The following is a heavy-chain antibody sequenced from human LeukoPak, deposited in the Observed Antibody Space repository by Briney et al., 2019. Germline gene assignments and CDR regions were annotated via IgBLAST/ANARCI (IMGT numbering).Heavy chain of an antibody. V-gene: IGHV4-61*05. D-gene: IGHD5-24*01. CDR2: IYYSGST. Sequence: PSETLSLTCTVSGGSISSSTYYWSWIRQPPGKGLEWIGYIYYSGSTNYNPSLKSRVTISVDTSKNQFSLKLSSVTAADTAVYYCARRGDGYNYVVFDYWGQGTLVTVSS. J-gene: IGHJ4*02. CDR1: GGSISSSTYY. CDR3: ARRGDGYNYVVFDY.